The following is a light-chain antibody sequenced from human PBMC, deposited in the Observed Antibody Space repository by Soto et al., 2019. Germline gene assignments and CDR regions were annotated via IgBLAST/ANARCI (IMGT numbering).Light chain of an antibody. CDR3: GQFVSAPLYT. CDR1: QSVSSTF. CDR2: GVS. Sequence: EIVLTQSPGTLSLSPGGRATLSCRASQSVSSTFLAWYQQKPGQAPRLLIFGVSNRATGIPDRFSGSGSGTDFTLTISRLEPEDFAVYYCGQFVSAPLYTFGQGTKVDIK. J-gene: IGKJ2*01. V-gene: IGKV3-20*01.